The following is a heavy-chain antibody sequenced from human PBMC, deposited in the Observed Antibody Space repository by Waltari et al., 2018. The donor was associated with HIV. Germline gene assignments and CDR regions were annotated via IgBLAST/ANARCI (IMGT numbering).Heavy chain of an antibody. D-gene: IGHD2-15*01. J-gene: IGHJ1*01. Sequence: VQLQESGPGRVRSSATWSPNWTVSGYAIRSGFYWAWLRRPRGKGLEWIGSMFHSVSTYYNPSLKSRVTMSIDVTKNRISLNLKSVTATDTALYYCARAQENSGGLAFQLWGLGTLVTVSS. V-gene: IGHV4-38-2*02. CDR2: MFHSVST. CDR3: ARAQENSGGLAFQL. CDR1: GYAIRSGFY.